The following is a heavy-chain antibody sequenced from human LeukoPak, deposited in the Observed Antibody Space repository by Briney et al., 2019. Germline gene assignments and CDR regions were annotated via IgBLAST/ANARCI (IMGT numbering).Heavy chain of an antibody. CDR3: ARLDGILTPPDF. Sequence: ASVKVSCKASGYTFTSYAMHWVRQPPGQRLEWMGWINAGNGNSKYSQKFQGRVTITRDTSASTAYMELRSLRSDDTGVYFCARLDGILTPPDFWGQGTLVTVSS. J-gene: IGHJ4*02. CDR2: INAGNGNS. V-gene: IGHV1-3*01. D-gene: IGHD2-15*01. CDR1: GYTFTSYA.